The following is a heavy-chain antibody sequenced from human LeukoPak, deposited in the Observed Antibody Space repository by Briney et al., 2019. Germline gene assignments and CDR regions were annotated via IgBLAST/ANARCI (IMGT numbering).Heavy chain of an antibody. CDR2: IYYSGST. J-gene: IGHJ6*02. D-gene: IGHD6-19*01. CDR3: ARHSGWYENGMDV. Sequence: SETLSLTCTVSGGSISCYYWSSIRQPPGKGLEWIGYIYYSGSTNYNPSLKSRVTISVVTSKNQFSLKLSSVTAAVTAVYYCARHSGWYENGMDVWGQGTTVTVSS. CDR1: GGSISCYY. V-gene: IGHV4-59*08.